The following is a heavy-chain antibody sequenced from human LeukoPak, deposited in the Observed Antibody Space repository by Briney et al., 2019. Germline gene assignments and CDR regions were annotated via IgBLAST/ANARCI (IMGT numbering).Heavy chain of an antibody. CDR3: AKEGYCSGGSCQRIDY. CDR1: GFTFSSYG. Sequence: PGGSLRLSCAASGFTFSSYGMHWVRQAPGEGLEWVTFIRYDGTNKYYADSVKGRFTISRDNSKNTLYLQMNSLRAEDTAVYYCAKEGYCSGGSCQRIDYWGQGTLVTVSS. J-gene: IGHJ4*02. CDR2: IRYDGTNK. D-gene: IGHD2-15*01. V-gene: IGHV3-30*02.